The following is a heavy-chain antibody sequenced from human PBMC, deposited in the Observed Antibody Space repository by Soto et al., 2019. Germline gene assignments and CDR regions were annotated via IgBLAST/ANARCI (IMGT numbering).Heavy chain of an antibody. D-gene: IGHD3-3*01. CDR1: GGSFSAYS. J-gene: IGHJ6*02. CDR2: ITHGSST. V-gene: IGHV4-34*01. Sequence: PSETLSLTCGAYGGSFSAYSWTWLRQSPGKGLEWIGEITHGSSTDYNPALKSRLVMSVDTSKNQFSLRVTSVTAADAAVYFCARARFDSWSHIYYGLDVWGQGTTVTVSS. CDR3: ARARFDSWSHIYYGLDV.